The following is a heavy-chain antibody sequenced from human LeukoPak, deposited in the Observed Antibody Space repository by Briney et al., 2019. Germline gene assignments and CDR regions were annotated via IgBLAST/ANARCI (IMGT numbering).Heavy chain of an antibody. CDR2: ISYDGTTQ. CDR3: GGGIAAAQRHWFDP. J-gene: IGHJ5*02. Sequence: SGGSLRLSCAASGFTFSNYGMHWVRQAPGKGLEWVAVISYDGTTQYYVDSVKGRFTISRDNPKNTVYMQMSSLRGEDTAVYYCGGGIAAAQRHWFDPWGQGTLVIVSS. CDR1: GFTFSNYG. V-gene: IGHV3-30*03. D-gene: IGHD6-13*01.